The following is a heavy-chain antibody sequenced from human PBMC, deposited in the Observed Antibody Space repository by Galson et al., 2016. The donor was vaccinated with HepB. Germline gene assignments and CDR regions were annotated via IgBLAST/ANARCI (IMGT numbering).Heavy chain of an antibody. D-gene: IGHD2-2*02. Sequence: TLSLTCTVSGGSISSGGYFWSWIRQHPGKGLEWIGYISYSGSTYYNPSLESRVTISVDTSKNQFSLKLSSVTAADAAVYYCARADVVVPATIRLGYYYGMDVWGQGTTVTVSS. CDR2: ISYSGST. V-gene: IGHV4-31*03. J-gene: IGHJ6*02. CDR3: ARADVVVPATIRLGYYYGMDV. CDR1: GGSISSGGYF.